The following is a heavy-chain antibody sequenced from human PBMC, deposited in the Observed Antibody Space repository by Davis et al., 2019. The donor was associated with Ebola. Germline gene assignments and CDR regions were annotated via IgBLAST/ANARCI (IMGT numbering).Heavy chain of an antibody. CDR2: IIPIFGTA. CDR1: GGTFSSYT. V-gene: IGHV1-69*06. J-gene: IGHJ6*02. CDR3: ARGPLSDFWSGYPNYYYYGMDV. Sequence: SVKVSCKASGGTFSSYTISWVRQAPGQGLEWMGGIIPIFGTANYAQKFQGRVTITADKSTSTAYMELSSLRSEDTAVYYCARGPLSDFWSGYPNYYYYGMDVWGQGTTVTVSS. D-gene: IGHD3-3*01.